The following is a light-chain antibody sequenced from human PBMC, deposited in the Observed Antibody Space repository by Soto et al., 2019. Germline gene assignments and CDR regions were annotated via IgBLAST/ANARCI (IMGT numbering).Light chain of an antibody. V-gene: IGKV3-11*01. Sequence: EFVLTQSPATLSLSPGEGATLSCRASQSIGSNLAWYQQKPGQAPRLFIYDASNRATGIPARFSGSGSGTDFTLTISSLEAEDFAVYYCQQRTDWPLTFGGGTKVEIK. CDR3: QQRTDWPLT. CDR2: DAS. CDR1: QSIGSN. J-gene: IGKJ4*01.